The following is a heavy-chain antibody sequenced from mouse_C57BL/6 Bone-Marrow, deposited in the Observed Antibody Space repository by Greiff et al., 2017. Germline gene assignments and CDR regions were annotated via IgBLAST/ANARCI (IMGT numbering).Heavy chain of an antibody. CDR3: ARHRRFDY. V-gene: IGHV5-6*01. J-gene: IGHJ2*01. Sequence: EVKLMESGGDLVKPGGSLKLSCAASGFTFSSYGMSWVRQTPDKRLEWVATISSGGSYTYYPDSVKGRFTISRDNAKNTLYLQMSSLKSEDTAMYYCARHRRFDYWGQGTTLTVSS. CDR2: ISSGGSYT. CDR1: GFTFSSYG.